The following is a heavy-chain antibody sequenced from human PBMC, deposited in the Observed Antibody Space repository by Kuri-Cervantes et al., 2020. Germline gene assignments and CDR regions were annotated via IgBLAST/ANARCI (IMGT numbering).Heavy chain of an antibody. CDR1: RFTFDDYA. J-gene: IGHJ6*02. V-gene: IGHV3-9*01. CDR2: ISWSSGDV. Sequence: LSLTCAASRFTFDDYAMYWVRQAPGKGLEWVSSISWSSGDVGYAGSVRGRFTLSRDNAKNFLCLQMSSLRAEDTPLHYCARDSTPHYGMDVWGQGTTVTVAS. CDR3: ARDSTPHYGMDV. D-gene: IGHD5/OR15-5a*01.